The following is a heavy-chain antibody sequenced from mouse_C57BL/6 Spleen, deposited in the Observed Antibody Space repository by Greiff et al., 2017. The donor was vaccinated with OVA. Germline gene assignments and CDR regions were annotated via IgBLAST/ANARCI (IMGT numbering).Heavy chain of an antibody. V-gene: IGHV14-2*01. CDR1: GFNIKDYY. D-gene: IGHD4-1*01. CDR2: IDPEDGAT. J-gene: IGHJ2*01. CDR3: ASLNWEGYLDY. Sequence: EVMLVESGAELVKPGASVKLSCTASGFNIKDYYMHWVKQRTEQGLEWIGRIDPEDGATKYAPKFQGKATITADTSSNTAYLQLSSLTSEDTAVYYCASLNWEGYLDYWGQGTTLTVSS.